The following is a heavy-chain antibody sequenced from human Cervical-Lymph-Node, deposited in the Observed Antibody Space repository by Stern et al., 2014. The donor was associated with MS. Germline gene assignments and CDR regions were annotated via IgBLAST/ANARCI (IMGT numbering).Heavy chain of an antibody. Sequence: VQLVESGGGLVQPGGALRLSCAASGFTFSSSAMSWVRQAPRKGLEGCSAISGSGGGTNYADSVKGRFTISRDNSKNTLYLQMNSLRAEDTAVYYCAKDRTYYDFWSGFNFDYWGQGTLVTVSS. CDR1: GFTFSSSA. J-gene: IGHJ4*02. CDR3: AKDRTYYDFWSGFNFDY. D-gene: IGHD3-3*01. V-gene: IGHV3-23*04. CDR2: ISGSGGGT.